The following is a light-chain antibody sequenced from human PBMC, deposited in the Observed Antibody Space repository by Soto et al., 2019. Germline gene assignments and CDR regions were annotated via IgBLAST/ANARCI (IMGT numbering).Light chain of an antibody. J-gene: IGKJ1*01. CDR2: TTS. V-gene: IGKV1-39*01. CDR1: QTINNY. Sequence: DIQMTQSPPSLSASVGDSVTITCRSSQTINNYLNWYQQKPGQAPQLLIHTTSTLQSGAPSRFSGSGSGTDYTLTISSLQPEDFATYYCQQTNTSPLTFGQGTKVDFK. CDR3: QQTNTSPLT.